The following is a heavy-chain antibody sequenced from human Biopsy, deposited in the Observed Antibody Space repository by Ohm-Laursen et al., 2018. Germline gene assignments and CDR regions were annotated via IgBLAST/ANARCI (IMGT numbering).Heavy chain of an antibody. D-gene: IGHD6-13*01. CDR1: GFSFTSYA. Sequence: SLRLSCAASGFSFTSYAMSWVRQTPGKGLEWVSTISSSSDNIYYVDSVKGRFTISRDNAKNSLYLQMNSLRAEDTAVYYCARGRWAPPTNFYYSGMDVWGQGTAVTVSS. V-gene: IGHV3-21*01. J-gene: IGHJ6*02. CDR3: ARGRWAPPTNFYYSGMDV. CDR2: ISSSSDNI.